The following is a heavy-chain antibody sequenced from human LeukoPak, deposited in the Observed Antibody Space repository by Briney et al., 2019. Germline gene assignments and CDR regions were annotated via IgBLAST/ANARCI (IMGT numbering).Heavy chain of an antibody. CDR1: GGSISSGGYY. CDR2: IYYSGST. V-gene: IGHV4-31*03. D-gene: IGHD6-13*01. J-gene: IGHJ4*02. CDR3: ARAAWGGSSSWYPLDY. Sequence: PSETLSLTCTVSGGSISSGGYYWSWIRQHPGKGLEWIGYIYYSGSTYYNPSLKSRVTISVDTSKNQFSLKLSPVTAADTAVYYCARAAWGGSSSWYPLDYWGQGTLVTVSS.